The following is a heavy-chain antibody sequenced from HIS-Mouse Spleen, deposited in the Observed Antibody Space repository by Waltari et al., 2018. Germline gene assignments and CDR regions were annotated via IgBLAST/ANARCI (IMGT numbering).Heavy chain of an antibody. V-gene: IGHV1-2*02. J-gene: IGHJ3*02. CDR3: ARVGLGIAFDI. Sequence: QVQLVQSGAAVKQPGASVKVSCKASGYPFPGYYIHWRRQAPGQGLEWMGWINPKSGGTNYAQKFQGRVTMTRDTSISTAYMELSRLRSDDTAVYYCARVGLGIAFDIWGQGTMVTVSS. CDR2: INPKSGGT. CDR1: GYPFPGYY. D-gene: IGHD7-27*01.